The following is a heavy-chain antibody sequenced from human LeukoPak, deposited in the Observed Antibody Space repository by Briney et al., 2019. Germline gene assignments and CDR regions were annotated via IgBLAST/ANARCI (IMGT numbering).Heavy chain of an antibody. CDR3: AIVFAPYYYDSSGYSHFDY. J-gene: IGHJ4*02. D-gene: IGHD3-22*01. CDR2: INPIFGTA. Sequence: SVKVSCKASGGTFSSYAISWVRQAPGQGLEWMGGINPIFGTANYAQKFQGRVTITTDESTSTAYMELSSLRSEDTAVYYCAIVFAPYYYDSSGYSHFDYWGQGTLVTVSS. CDR1: GGTFSSYA. V-gene: IGHV1-69*05.